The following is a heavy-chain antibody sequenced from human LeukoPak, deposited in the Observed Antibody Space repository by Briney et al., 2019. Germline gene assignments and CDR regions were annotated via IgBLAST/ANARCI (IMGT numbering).Heavy chain of an antibody. CDR3: TRGSIAYYYMDV. CDR2: IYYTGNT. D-gene: IGHD3-22*01. J-gene: IGHJ6*03. V-gene: IGHV4-59*01. Sequence: SETLSLTCTVSGGSISSYYWSWIRQPPGKGLEWVGYIYYTGNTNYNPSLKSRVTISLDTSKNQFSLKLSSVTAADTAVYYCTRGSIAYYYMDVWGKGTTVTISS. CDR1: GGSISSYY.